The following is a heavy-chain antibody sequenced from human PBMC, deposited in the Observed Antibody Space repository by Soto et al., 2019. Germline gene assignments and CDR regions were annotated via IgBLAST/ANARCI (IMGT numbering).Heavy chain of an antibody. Sequence: LSLTCTVSGGSISSGGHYWSWTRQHPGKGLEWIGYIFSGGSTYYNPSLKSRVIISLDTSKNQFSLMLTSLTAADTAVYYCARDRVFQVWGQGTTVTVSS. V-gene: IGHV4-31*03. CDR1: GGSISSGGHY. J-gene: IGHJ6*02. CDR3: ARDRVFQV. CDR2: IFSGGST. D-gene: IGHD2-21*01.